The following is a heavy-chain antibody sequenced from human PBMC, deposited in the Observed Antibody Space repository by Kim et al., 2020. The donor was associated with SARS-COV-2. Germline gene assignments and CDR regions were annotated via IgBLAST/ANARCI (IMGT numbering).Heavy chain of an antibody. Sequence: GGSLRLSCAASGFTFSSYWMSWVRQAPGKGLEWVANIKQDGSEKYYVDSVKGRFTISRDNAKNSLYLQMNSLRAEDTAVYYCARDLWGLWFGELPLHDYWGQGTLVTVSS. CDR2: IKQDGSEK. CDR1: GFTFSSYW. V-gene: IGHV3-7*01. D-gene: IGHD3-10*01. CDR3: ARDLWGLWFGELPLHDY. J-gene: IGHJ4*02.